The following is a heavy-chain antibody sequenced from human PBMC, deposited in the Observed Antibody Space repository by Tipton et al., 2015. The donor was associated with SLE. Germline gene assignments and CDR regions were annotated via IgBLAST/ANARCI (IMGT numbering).Heavy chain of an antibody. D-gene: IGHD6-13*01. J-gene: IGHJ4*02. CDR2: ISGSGGRT. CDR1: GFTFSSYS. CDR3: AKVEDYIAAAGSFDY. V-gene: IGHV3-23*01. Sequence: SLRLSCAASGFTFSSYSMNWVRQAPGKGLEWVSAISGSGGRTYYADSVKGRFTISRDNSKNTLYLQMNSLRAEDTAVYYCAKVEDYIAAAGSFDYWGQGTLVTVSS.